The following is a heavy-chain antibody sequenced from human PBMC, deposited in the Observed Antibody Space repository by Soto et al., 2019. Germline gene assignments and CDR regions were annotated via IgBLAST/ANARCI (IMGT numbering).Heavy chain of an antibody. CDR2: ISYDGSKK. CDR1: EFTFSNYD. J-gene: IGHJ6*02. D-gene: IGHD2-21*01. CDR3: ASEFLSRLDV. Sequence: GSLRLSCAASEFTFSNYDMHWVRQAPGKGLEWVSVISYDGSKKNYADSVKGRFTISRDNSKNSLYLQMNSLRDDDTAVYYCASEFLSRLDVWGQGTTVTVSS. V-gene: IGHV3-30-3*01.